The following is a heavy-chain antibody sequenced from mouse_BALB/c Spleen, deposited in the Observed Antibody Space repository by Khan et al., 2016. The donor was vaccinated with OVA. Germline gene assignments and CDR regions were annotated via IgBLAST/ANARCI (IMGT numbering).Heavy chain of an antibody. Sequence: VQLQESGPGLVEPSQSLSINCTVSGFSLTSYGVHWVRQSPGKGLEWLGMIWSGGSTDYNAALISRLSIRKDNSKSQVFVKMNSLQADDTAIYYCTRSLLLAMDYWGQGTTLTVSS. D-gene: IGHD1-2*01. V-gene: IGHV2-4-1*01. CDR2: IWSGGST. CDR1: GFSLTSYG. CDR3: TRSLLLAMDY. J-gene: IGHJ4*01.